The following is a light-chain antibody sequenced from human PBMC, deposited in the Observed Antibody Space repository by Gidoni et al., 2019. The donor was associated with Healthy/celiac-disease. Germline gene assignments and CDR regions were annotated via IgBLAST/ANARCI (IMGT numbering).Light chain of an antibody. V-gene: IGKV3-20*01. CDR3: QQYGSSPWT. CDR1: QSVSSSY. CDR2: GAS. J-gene: IGKJ1*01. Sequence: ELVLTQSSGTLSLSPGERATLSCMASQSVSSSYLAWYQQKPGHAPRLLIYGASSRATGIPDRFGGSGSGTDFTLTISRLEPEDFAEYYCQQYGSSPWTFGQGTKVEIK.